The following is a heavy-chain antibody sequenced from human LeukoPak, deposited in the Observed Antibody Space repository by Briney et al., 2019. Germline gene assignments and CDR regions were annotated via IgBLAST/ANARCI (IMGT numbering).Heavy chain of an antibody. CDR2: INHSGST. V-gene: IGHV4-34*01. J-gene: IGHJ4*02. CDR3: ARVRSLELLDY. D-gene: IGHD1-7*01. Sequence: SETLSLTCTVSGGSISSYYWSWIRQPPGKGLEWIGEINHSGSTNYNPSLKSRVTISVDTSKNQFSLKLSSVTAADTAVYYCARVRSLELLDYWGQGTLVTVSS. CDR1: GGSISSYY.